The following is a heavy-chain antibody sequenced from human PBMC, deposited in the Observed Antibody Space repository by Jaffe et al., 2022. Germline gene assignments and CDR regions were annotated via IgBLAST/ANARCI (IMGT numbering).Heavy chain of an antibody. D-gene: IGHD2-2*01. CDR1: GFTFSSYS. CDR2: ISSSSSTI. CDR3: ARDVFSDGFVVVPAAPHRSPQDAFDI. J-gene: IGHJ3*02. V-gene: IGHV3-48*01. Sequence: EVQLVESGGGLVQPGGSLRLSCAASGFTFSSYSMNWVRQAPGKGLEWVSYISSSSSTIYYADSVKGRFTISRDNAKNSLYLQMNSLRAEDTAVYYCARDVFSDGFVVVPAAPHRSPQDAFDIWGQGTMVTVSS.